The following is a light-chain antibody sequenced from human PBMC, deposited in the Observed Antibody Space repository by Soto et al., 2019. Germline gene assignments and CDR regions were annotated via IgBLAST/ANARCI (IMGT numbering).Light chain of an antibody. V-gene: IGKV3-20*01. J-gene: IGKJ5*01. Sequence: EIVLTQSPGTLSLSPGQRATLSCRASQSVSSTYLAWYQQKPGQAPRLLIYGASSRATGIPDRFSGSGSGTDFTLTISGLEPEGFAVYYCQQYGSSRRITFGQGTRLEIK. CDR1: QSVSSTY. CDR3: QQYGSSRRIT. CDR2: GAS.